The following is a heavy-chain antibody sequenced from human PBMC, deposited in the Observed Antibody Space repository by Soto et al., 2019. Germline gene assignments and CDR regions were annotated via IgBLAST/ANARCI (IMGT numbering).Heavy chain of an antibody. CDR3: ARFNWYFDL. V-gene: IGHV4-59*01. CDR1: GGSISSYY. J-gene: IGHJ2*01. Sequence: QVQLQESGPGLVKPSETLSLTCTVSGGSISSYYWSWIRQPPGKGLEWIGYIYYIGTTNYNPSLKSRVTISVDTSKNQFSLKLSSVTAADTAMYYCARFNWYFDLWGRGTLVTVSS. CDR2: IYYIGTT.